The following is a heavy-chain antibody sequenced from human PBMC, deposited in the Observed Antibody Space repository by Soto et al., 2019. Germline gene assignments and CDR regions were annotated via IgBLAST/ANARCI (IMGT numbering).Heavy chain of an antibody. J-gene: IGHJ5*02. CDR1: GLTFSGHA. D-gene: IGHD3-10*01. Sequence: PGGSLRLSCAASGLTFSGHAMTWVRQAPGKGLEWVSTISESGDRTFYADSVKGRFTISRDNSKNTLFLHLRSLRVEDTAIYYCMPGSSGAQGEDRWGQGTLVTSPQ. CDR3: MPGSSGAQGEDR. V-gene: IGHV3-23*01. CDR2: ISESGDRT.